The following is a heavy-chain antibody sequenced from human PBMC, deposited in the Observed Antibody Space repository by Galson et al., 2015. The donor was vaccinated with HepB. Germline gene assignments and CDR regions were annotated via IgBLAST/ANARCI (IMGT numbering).Heavy chain of an antibody. CDR3: ARGATFLQH. D-gene: IGHD4/OR15-4a*01. CDR2: IYYSGST. CDR1: GGSINDYY. J-gene: IGHJ4*02. V-gene: IGHV4-59*01. Sequence: SETLSLTCIVSGGSINDYYWAWIRQPPGKGLEWIGDIYYSGSTNYNPSLKSRVTILVDTSKNQFSLKLTSVTAADTAVYYCARGATFLQHWGQATLVSVSS.